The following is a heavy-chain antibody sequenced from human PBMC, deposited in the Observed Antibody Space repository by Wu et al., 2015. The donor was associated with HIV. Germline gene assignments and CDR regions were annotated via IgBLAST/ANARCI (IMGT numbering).Heavy chain of an antibody. J-gene: IGHJ6*02. CDR1: GYTFISYG. V-gene: IGHV1-18*01. D-gene: IGHD3-10*01. Sequence: QVQLVQSGAEVKKPGASVKVSCKASGYTFISYGISWVRQAPGQGLEWMGWISAYNGNTNYAQKLQGRVTMTTDTSTSTAYMELRSLRSDDTAVYYXARGQPGYYGSGSFSSAYYYGMDVWAKGPRSPSP. CDR3: ARGQPGYYGSGSFSSAYYYGMDV. CDR2: ISAYNGNT.